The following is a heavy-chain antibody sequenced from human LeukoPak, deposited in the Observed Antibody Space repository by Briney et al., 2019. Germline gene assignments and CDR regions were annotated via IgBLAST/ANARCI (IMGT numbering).Heavy chain of an antibody. J-gene: IGHJ5*02. Sequence: GGSLRLSCSASIFTFSSYGMHWVRQAPGKGLEWVAVISNDGSNKYYADSVKGRFTISRDNSKNTLYLQMNSLRSEDTAVYYCARGYCSSTSCYTMDHWFDPWGQGTLVTVSS. V-gene: IGHV3-30*03. CDR3: ARGYCSSTSCYTMDHWFDP. CDR2: ISNDGSNK. D-gene: IGHD2-2*02. CDR1: IFTFSSYG.